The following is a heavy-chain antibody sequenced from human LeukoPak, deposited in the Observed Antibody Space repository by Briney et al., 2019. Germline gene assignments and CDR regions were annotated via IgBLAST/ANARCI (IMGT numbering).Heavy chain of an antibody. CDR1: GGSFSGYY. V-gene: IGHV4-34*01. J-gene: IGHJ4*02. CDR3: AGRARGWLLRWGFDY. CDR2: INHSGST. D-gene: IGHD3-22*01. Sequence: SETLSLTCAVYGGSFSGYYWSWIRQPPGKGLEWIGEINHSGSTNYNPSLKSRVTISVDTSKNQFSLKLSSVTAADTAVYYCAGRARGWLLRWGFDYWGQGTLVTVSS.